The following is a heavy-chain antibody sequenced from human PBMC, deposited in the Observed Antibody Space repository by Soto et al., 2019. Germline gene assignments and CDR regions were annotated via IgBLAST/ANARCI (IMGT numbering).Heavy chain of an antibody. CDR3: AKDHWEQLVLGVYGMDV. CDR1: GFTFSSYG. Sequence: QVQLVESGGGVVQPGRSLRLSCAASGFTFSSYGMHWVRQAPGKGLEWVAVISYDGSNKYYADSVKGRFTISRDNSKNTLYLQMNSLRAEDTAVYYCAKDHWEQLVLGVYGMDVWGQGTTVTVSS. V-gene: IGHV3-30*18. CDR2: ISYDGSNK. D-gene: IGHD6-13*01. J-gene: IGHJ6*02.